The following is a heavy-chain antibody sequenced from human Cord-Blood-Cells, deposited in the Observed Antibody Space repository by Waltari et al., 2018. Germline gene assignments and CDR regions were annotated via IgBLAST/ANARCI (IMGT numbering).Heavy chain of an antibody. Sequence: QVQLQESGPGLVKPSQTLSLTCTVSGGSISSGGYYWSWTRQQPGKGLEWIGYIYYCGNTYYHPSLKSRVTITVDTSKNQFALKLSSVTAADTTVYYCAGLIRGVLKLGRDVWGQGTTVTVSS. J-gene: IGHJ6*02. CDR2: IYYCGNT. CDR3: AGLIRGVLKLGRDV. CDR1: GGSISSGGYY. D-gene: IGHD7-27*01. V-gene: IGHV4-31*03.